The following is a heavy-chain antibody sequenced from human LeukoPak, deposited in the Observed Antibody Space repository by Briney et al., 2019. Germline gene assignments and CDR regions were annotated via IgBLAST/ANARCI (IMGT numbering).Heavy chain of an antibody. CDR2: IYNSGST. CDR3: AGNYYGSGSYYSEDRY. CDR1: GGSISSSSYY. D-gene: IGHD3-10*01. V-gene: IGHV4-39*07. Sequence: SETLSLTCTVSGGSISSSSYYWGWIRQAPGTGLEWIGSIYNSGSTYYNPSLKSRVTISVDMSKNQFSLKLSSVTAADTAVYYCAGNYYGSGSYYSEDRYWGQGTLVTASS. J-gene: IGHJ4*02.